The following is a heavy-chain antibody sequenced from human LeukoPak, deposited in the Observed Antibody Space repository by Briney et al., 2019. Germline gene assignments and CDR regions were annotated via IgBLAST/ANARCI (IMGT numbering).Heavy chain of an antibody. V-gene: IGHV1-3*01. Sequence: ASVKVSCKASGYTFTSYTMHWVRQAPGQRLEWMGWINAGNGDTKYSQKFQGRVTITRDTSASTAYTELSSLRSEDTAVYFCARGTNYYDSSGYAFYFDYWGQGTLVTVSS. J-gene: IGHJ4*02. D-gene: IGHD3-22*01. CDR2: INAGNGDT. CDR3: ARGTNYYDSSGYAFYFDY. CDR1: GYTFTSYT.